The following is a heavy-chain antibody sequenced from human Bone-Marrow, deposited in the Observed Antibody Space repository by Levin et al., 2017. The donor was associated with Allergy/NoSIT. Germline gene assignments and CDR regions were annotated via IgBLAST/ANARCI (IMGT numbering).Heavy chain of an antibody. CDR2: ISWNSDYI. CDR3: AKDDVSSSWYIIDY. D-gene: IGHD6-13*01. V-gene: IGHV3-9*01. J-gene: IGHJ4*02. Sequence: GGSLRLSCAASGFTFDDYAMHWVRQAPGKGLEWVSGISWNSDYIGYADSVKGRFTISRDSAKNSLYLQMNSLRPEDTALYYCAKDDVSSSWYIIDYWGQGTLVTVSS. CDR1: GFTFDDYA.